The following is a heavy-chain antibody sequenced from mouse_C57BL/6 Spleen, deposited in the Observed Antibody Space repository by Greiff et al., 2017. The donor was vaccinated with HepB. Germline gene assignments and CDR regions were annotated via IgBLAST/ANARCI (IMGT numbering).Heavy chain of an antibody. CDR3: ARLSWDYFDY. CDR1: GFTFTSYW. Sequence: VQLHQSGAELVKPGASVKLSCKASGFTFTSYWMHWVKQRPGQGLEWIGMIHPNSGSTNYNEKFKGKATLTVDKSSSTAYMQLSSLTSEDSAVYYCARLSWDYFDYWGQGTTLTVSS. CDR2: IHPNSGST. J-gene: IGHJ2*01. V-gene: IGHV1-64*01. D-gene: IGHD1-1*01.